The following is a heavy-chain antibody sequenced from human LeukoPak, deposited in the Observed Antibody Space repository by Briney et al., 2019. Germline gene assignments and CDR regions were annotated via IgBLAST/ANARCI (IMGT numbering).Heavy chain of an antibody. D-gene: IGHD3-22*01. CDR2: IYYSGTT. CDR1: VGSVSGYF. V-gene: IGHV4-59*08. Sequence: PSETLSLTCTVSVGSVSGYFWSWIRQPPGQGLEWIGCIYYSGTTDYNPSLSSRVTLPVDTSKNQFSLKRTSVTAAYTAVYFCARHVPTPYYGTSGPFDYWGQGTLVAVSS. J-gene: IGHJ4*02. CDR3: ARHVPTPYYGTSGPFDY.